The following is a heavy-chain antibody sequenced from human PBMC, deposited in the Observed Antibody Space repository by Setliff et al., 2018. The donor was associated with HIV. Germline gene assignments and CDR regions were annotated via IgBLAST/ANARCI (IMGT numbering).Heavy chain of an antibody. CDR3: ARGSTAVNYYYYYIDV. CDR2: ISPSDGST. CDR1: GNSFISHY. J-gene: IGHJ6*03. D-gene: IGHD2-2*01. V-gene: IGHV1-46*01. Sequence: ASVKVSCKASGNSFISHYIHWVRQVPGQGLDWMGIISPSDGSTVYTQKFQGRVTMTRDTSISTAYMEVTRLRSDDTAVYYCARGSTAVNYYYYYIDVWGKGTTVTSP.